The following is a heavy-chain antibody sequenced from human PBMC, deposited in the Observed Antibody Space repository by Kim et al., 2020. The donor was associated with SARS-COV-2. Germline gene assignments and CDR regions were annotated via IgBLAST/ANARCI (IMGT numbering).Heavy chain of an antibody. D-gene: IGHD4-17*01. J-gene: IGHJ4*02. Sequence: GGSLRLSCAASGFTFSSYGMHWVRQAPGKGLEWVAVISYDGSNKYYADSVKGRFTISRDNSKNTLYLQMNSLRAEDTAVYYCANPYGDYPLGGQGTLVTVSS. CDR2: ISYDGSNK. CDR3: ANPYGDYPL. V-gene: IGHV3-30*18. CDR1: GFTFSSYG.